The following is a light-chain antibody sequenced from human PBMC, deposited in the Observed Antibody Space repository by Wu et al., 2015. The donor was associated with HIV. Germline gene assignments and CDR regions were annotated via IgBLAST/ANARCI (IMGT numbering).Light chain of an antibody. J-gene: IGKJ1*01. CDR3: QQYEKSPT. CDR2: DAS. V-gene: IGKV3-11*01. CDR1: QSVSSY. Sequence: EIVLTQSPATLSLSPGEGATLSCRASQSVSSYLAWYQQKPGQAPRLLIYDASNRATGIPARFSGTGSGTDFSLTISRLEPEDFAVYHCQQYEKSPTFGQGTKVEI.